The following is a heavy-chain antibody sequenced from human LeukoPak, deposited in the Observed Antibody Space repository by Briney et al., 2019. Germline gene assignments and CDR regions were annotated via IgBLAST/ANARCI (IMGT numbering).Heavy chain of an antibody. J-gene: IGHJ5*02. CDR2: IYYSGST. D-gene: IGHD2-15*01. CDR3: ARVDGSCSGGSCPSGNWFDP. Sequence: PSETLSLTCTVSGGSISSHYWSWIRQSPGKGLEWIGYIYYSGSTNYNPSLKSRVTISVDTSKNQFSLKLSSVTAADTAVYYCARVDGSCSGGSCPSGNWFDPWGQGTLVTVSS. CDR1: GGSISSHY. V-gene: IGHV4-59*11.